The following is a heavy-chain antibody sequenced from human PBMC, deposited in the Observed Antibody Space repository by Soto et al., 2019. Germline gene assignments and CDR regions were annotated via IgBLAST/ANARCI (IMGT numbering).Heavy chain of an antibody. Sequence: QVQLVQSGAEVKKPGSSVKVSCKASGGTFSSYTISWVRQAPGQGLEWMGRIIPILGIANYAQKFQGRVTITADKTTSTAYMELRSVRSEDTAVDYCASPTRNCSSTSCPTTTNAFDIWGPGKMVTVSS. J-gene: IGHJ3*02. V-gene: IGHV1-69*02. CDR1: GGTFSSYT. CDR2: IIPILGIA. CDR3: ASPTRNCSSTSCPTTTNAFDI. D-gene: IGHD2-2*01.